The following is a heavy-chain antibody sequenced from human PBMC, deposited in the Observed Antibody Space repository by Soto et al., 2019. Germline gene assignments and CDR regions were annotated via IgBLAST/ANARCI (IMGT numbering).Heavy chain of an antibody. CDR3: ARSLVVVAALSWFDP. CDR2: INHSGST. CDR1: GGSFSGYY. V-gene: IGHV4-34*09. D-gene: IGHD2-15*01. J-gene: IGHJ5*02. Sequence: LSLTCAVYGGSFSGYYWSWIRQPPGKGLEWIGEINHSGSTNYNPSLKSRVTISVDTSKNQFSLKLSSVTAADTAVYYCARSLVVVAALSWFDPWGQGTLVTVSS.